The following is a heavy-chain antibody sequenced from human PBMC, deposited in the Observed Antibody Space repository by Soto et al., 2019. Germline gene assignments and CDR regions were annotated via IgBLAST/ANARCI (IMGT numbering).Heavy chain of an antibody. Sequence: SETLSLTCAVYGGSFSGYYWSWIRQPPGKGLEWIGEINHSGSTNYNPSLKSRVTISVDTSKNQFSLKLSSVTAADTAVYYCARGSRRSRWARGVSVWGQGTLVTVSS. D-gene: IGHD3-10*01. CDR3: ARGSRRSRWARGVSV. CDR2: INHSGST. CDR1: GGSFSGYY. V-gene: IGHV4-34*01. J-gene: IGHJ4*02.